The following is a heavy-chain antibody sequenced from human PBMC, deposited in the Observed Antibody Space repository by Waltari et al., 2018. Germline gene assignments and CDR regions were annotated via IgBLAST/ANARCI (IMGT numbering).Heavy chain of an antibody. D-gene: IGHD3-22*01. CDR2: INPSGCST. CDR1: GYTFTSYY. Sequence: QVQLVQSGAEVKKPGASVKVSCQASGYTFTSYYMHWVRQAPGQGLEWGGIINPSGCSTSYAQKFQVRVTMTRDTSTSTFYMELSSRRSEDTAVYYCARVLIDRAFDIWGQGTMVTVSS. J-gene: IGHJ3*02. CDR3: ARVLIDRAFDI. V-gene: IGHV1-46*01.